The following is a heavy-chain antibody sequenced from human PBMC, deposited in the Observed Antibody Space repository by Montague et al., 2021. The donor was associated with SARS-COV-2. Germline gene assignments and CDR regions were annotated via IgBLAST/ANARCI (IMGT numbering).Heavy chain of an antibody. D-gene: IGHD4-23*01. J-gene: IGHJ4*02. V-gene: IGHV4-34*01. Sequence: SKTLSLTCAVYGGSFSGYYWTWIRQSPGKGLEWIAEINHSGTTNYNFNPSLRSRVAISVDTSKSQFSLKLSSVTAADTGVYYCARWDPPTLTLIGLRGKSASDYWGQGTLVTVSS. CDR1: GGSFSGYY. CDR2: INHSGTT. CDR3: ARWDPPTLTLIGLRGKSASDY.